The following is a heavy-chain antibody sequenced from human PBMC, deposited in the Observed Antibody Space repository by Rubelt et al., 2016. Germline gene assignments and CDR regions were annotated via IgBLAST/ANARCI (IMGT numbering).Heavy chain of an antibody. D-gene: IGHD5-24*01. CDR1: GGSISNYY. J-gene: IGHJ2*01. CDR3: ARRGAHSNYIYWYFDL. Sequence: QVQLQESGPGLVKPSETLSLTCTVSGGSISNYYCSWIRQPPGKGLEWIGYISDSGSTNYNPSLKSRATILLDKSKNQFSRKVSSVTAADTAGYYCARRGAHSNYIYWYFDLWGRGTLVTVSS. CDR2: ISDSGST. V-gene: IGHV4-59*12.